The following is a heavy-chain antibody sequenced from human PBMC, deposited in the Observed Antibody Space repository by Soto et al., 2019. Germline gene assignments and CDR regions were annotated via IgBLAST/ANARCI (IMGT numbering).Heavy chain of an antibody. Sequence: QVQLQESGPGLVKPSQTLSLTCTVSGGSISSGGYYWSWIRQHPGKGLEWIGYIYYSGSTYYNPSIKSRVTISVDTSKNHFSLKLRSVTAADTAVYYCAIFLPGYSSSWYRGWYFDLWGRGTLVTVSS. CDR3: AIFLPGYSSSWYRGWYFDL. D-gene: IGHD6-13*01. J-gene: IGHJ2*01. V-gene: IGHV4-31*03. CDR2: IYYSGST. CDR1: GGSISSGGYY.